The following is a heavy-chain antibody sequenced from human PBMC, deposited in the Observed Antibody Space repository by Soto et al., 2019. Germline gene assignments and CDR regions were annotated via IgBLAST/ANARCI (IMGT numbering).Heavy chain of an antibody. J-gene: IGHJ3*01. V-gene: IGHV3-23*01. D-gene: IGHD3-16*01. CDR3: GKDPNGNYVGGFEF. CDR2: ISASGSTT. Sequence: LSCAASGFTFNNYAMSWVRQAPGKGLEWVSGISASGSTTFYADSVKGRFTVSRDFSKNTLSLQMDSLRAEDTAVYFCGKDPNGNYVGGFEFWGPGTMVTVSS. CDR1: GFTFNNYA.